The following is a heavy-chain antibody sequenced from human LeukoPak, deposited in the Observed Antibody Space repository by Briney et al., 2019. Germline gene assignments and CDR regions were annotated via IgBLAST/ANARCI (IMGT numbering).Heavy chain of an antibody. CDR1: GGSFSGYY. Sequence: PSETLSLTCAVYGGSFSGYYWSWIRQPPGKGLEWIGEINHSGSTNYNPSLKSRVTISVDTSKSQFSLKLSSVTAADTAVYYCARGHIVVVPAALDYWGQGTLVTVSS. V-gene: IGHV4-34*01. CDR3: ARGHIVVVPAALDY. D-gene: IGHD2-2*01. CDR2: INHSGST. J-gene: IGHJ4*02.